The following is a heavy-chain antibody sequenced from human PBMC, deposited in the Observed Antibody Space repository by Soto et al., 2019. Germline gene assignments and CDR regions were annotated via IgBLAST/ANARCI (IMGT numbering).Heavy chain of an antibody. V-gene: IGHV3-15*07. CDR2: IKSKTDGGTT. Sequence: GGSLRLSCAASGFTFSNAWMNWVRQAPGKGLEWVGRIKSKTDGGTTDYAAPVKGRFTISRDDSKNTLYLQMNSLKTEDTAVYYCTTGYSGYDWSYQYYGMDVWGQGTTVTVSS. CDR3: TTGYSGYDWSYQYYGMDV. D-gene: IGHD5-12*01. CDR1: GFTFSNAW. J-gene: IGHJ6*02.